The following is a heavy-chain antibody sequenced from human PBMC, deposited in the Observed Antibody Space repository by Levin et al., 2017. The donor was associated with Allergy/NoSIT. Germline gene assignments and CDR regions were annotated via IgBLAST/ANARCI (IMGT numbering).Heavy chain of an antibody. CDR3: ALTAGPTDFDF. Sequence: GASVKVSCTTSGYTFTDYYIIWVRQAPGQGLEWMGKFSAYNDDAYYAQKLQGRVTMTADTSTTTAYMELRSLRSDDTALYYCALTAGPTDFDFWGQGTLVSVSS. CDR2: FSAYNDDA. V-gene: IGHV1-18*01. CDR1: GYTFTDYY. D-gene: IGHD6-13*01. J-gene: IGHJ4*02.